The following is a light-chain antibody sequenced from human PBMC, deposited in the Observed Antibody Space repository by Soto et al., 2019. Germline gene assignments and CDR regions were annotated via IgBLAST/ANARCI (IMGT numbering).Light chain of an antibody. Sequence: QAVVTQEPSLTVSPGGTVTLTCGSSTGAVTSGHYPYWFQQKPGQAPRTLIYDTSNKHSWTPARFSGSLLGGKAALTLSGAQPEDEAEYYCLLSYNGPYVFGTGTKVNVL. CDR1: TGAVTSGHY. CDR2: DTS. J-gene: IGLJ1*01. V-gene: IGLV7-46*01. CDR3: LLSYNGPYV.